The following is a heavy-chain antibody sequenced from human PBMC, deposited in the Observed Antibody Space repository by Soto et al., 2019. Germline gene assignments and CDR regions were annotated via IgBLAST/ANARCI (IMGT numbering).Heavy chain of an antibody. V-gene: IGHV4-31*03. CDR1: GGSISSGGYY. CDR2: ISYSGST. J-gene: IGHJ4*01. Sequence: QVQLQESGPGLVQPSQTLSLTCTVSGGSISSGGYYWSWIRQHPGTGLEGIGHISYSGSTYYNTSLKSRVTISVDTSRSQFSLIVNSVTAADTAVYYCARGVLHWGQGTLVTVSS. CDR3: ARGVLH.